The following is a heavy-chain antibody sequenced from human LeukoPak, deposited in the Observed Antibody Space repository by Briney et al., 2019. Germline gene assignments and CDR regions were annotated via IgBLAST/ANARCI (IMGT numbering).Heavy chain of an antibody. Sequence: SETLSLTCTVSGGSISTTTYYWGWICQSPGMGLEWIGSIYYSGTTYYNLSLESRVAISIDTSKNQFSLNLNSVTAADTAVFYCVTSGSFYSGGFDHWSRGTLVTVSS. CDR2: IYYSGTT. J-gene: IGHJ4*02. CDR1: GGSISTTTYY. CDR3: VTSGSFYSGGFDH. D-gene: IGHD1-26*01. V-gene: IGHV4-39*01.